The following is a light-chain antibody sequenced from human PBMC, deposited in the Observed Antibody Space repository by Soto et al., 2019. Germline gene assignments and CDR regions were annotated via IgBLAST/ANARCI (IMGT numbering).Light chain of an antibody. CDR3: QQYGISPT. CDR2: DVS. Sequence: EIGLTQSPGTLSLSPGERATLSCRSSHSVSSNYLAWYQQKPGQAPRLLIYDVSSRATGIPDRFSGSGSVTDFTLAISRLEPGDFAVYYCQQYGISPTFGQGTKVEIK. V-gene: IGKV3-20*01. CDR1: HSVSSNY. J-gene: IGKJ1*01.